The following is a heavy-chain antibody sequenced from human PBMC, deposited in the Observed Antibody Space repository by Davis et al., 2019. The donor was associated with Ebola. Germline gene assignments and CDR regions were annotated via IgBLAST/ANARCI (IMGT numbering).Heavy chain of an antibody. J-gene: IGHJ6*04. D-gene: IGHD2-8*01. CDR3: ARGDCTNGVWCGYYYYGMDV. V-gene: IGHV1-18*01. CDR1: GYTFTSYG. CDR2: ISAYNGNT. Sequence: AASVKVSCKASGYTFTSYGISWVRQAPGQGLEWMGWISAYNGNTNYAQKLQGRVTMTTDTSTSTAYMELSSLRSEDTAVYYCARGDCTNGVWCGYYYYGMDVWGKGTTVTVSS.